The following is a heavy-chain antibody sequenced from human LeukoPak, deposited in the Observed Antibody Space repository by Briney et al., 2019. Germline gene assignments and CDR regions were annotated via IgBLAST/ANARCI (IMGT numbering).Heavy chain of an antibody. J-gene: IGHJ3*02. D-gene: IGHD2-8*02. CDR3: ARDLYLRLLVPAGDAFDI. V-gene: IGHV3-7*01. Sequence: GGSLRLSCTASGFNFSTYWMTWVRQVPGKGLEWVANIKEDGSEIYYVDAVKGRFSISRDNAKNSLYLQMNNLRVEDTAVYYCARDLYLRLLVPAGDAFDIWGQGTMVTVSS. CDR2: IKEDGSEI. CDR1: GFNFSTYW.